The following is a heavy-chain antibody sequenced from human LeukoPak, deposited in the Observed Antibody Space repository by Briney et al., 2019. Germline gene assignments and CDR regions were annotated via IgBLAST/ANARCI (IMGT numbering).Heavy chain of an antibody. CDR2: INHSGST. J-gene: IGHJ4*02. Sequence: SETLSLTCAVYGGSFSGYYWSWIRQPPGKGLEWIGEINHSGSTNYNPSLKSRVTISVDTSKNRFSLKLSSVTAADTAVYYCARGRRAVAGPVDYWGQGTLVTVSS. CDR3: ARGRRAVAGPVDY. V-gene: IGHV4-34*01. D-gene: IGHD6-19*01. CDR1: GGSFSGYY.